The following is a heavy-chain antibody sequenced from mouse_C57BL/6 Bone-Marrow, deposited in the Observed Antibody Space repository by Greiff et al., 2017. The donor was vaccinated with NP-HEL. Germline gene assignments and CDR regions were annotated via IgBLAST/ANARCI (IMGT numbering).Heavy chain of an antibody. CDR1: GFTFSSYA. J-gene: IGHJ4*01. CDR2: ISDGGSYT. D-gene: IGHD1-1*01. CDR3: ARDYGYAMDY. V-gene: IGHV5-4*01. Sequence: EVKLVESGGGLVKPGGSLKLSCAASGFTFSSYAMSWVRQTPEKRLEWVATISDGGSYTYYPANVKGRFIISRDNAKNNLYLQMSHLKSEDTAMYYCARDYGYAMDYWGQGTSVTVSS.